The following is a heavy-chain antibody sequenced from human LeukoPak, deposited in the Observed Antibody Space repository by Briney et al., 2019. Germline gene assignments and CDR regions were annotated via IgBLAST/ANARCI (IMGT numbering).Heavy chain of an antibody. CDR3: ARLTCTNCVCLIRVGWLRSYYFDY. Sequence: PSEAMSLTCAVYAYSISSGYYWGWIRQPPGKGLAWIGSIYHSGNTTYTPSLKSRLTTSTDPSTNQISLKLSSVTAADTAVYYCARLTCTNCVCLIRVGWLRSYYFDYWGQGTLVTVSS. V-gene: IGHV4-38-2*01. CDR1: AYSISSGYY. CDR2: IYHSGNT. D-gene: IGHD2-8*01. J-gene: IGHJ4*02.